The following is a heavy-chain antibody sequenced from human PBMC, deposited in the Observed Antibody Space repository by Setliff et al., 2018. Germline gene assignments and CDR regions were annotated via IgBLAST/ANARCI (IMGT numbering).Heavy chain of an antibody. CDR3: AREYSYGSRYFDY. V-gene: IGHV3-48*03. CDR2: INTDGDTI. J-gene: IGHJ4*02. Sequence: GGSLRLSCAASGFTFSSFELNWVRQAPGKGLDWVSYINTDGDTIYYADSVKGRFTISRDNAKNLLYLQMNSLRAEDTAVYYCAREYSYGSRYFDYWGQGTLVTVSS. CDR1: GFTFSSFE. D-gene: IGHD5-18*01.